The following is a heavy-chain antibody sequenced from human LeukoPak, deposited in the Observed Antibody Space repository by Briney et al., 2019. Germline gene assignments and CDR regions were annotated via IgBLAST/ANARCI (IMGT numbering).Heavy chain of an antibody. CDR2: ISYDGSNK. V-gene: IGHV3-30*18. Sequence: PGRSLRLSCAASGFTFSSYGMHWVRQAPGKGLEWVAVISYDGSNKYYADSVKGRFTISRDSSKNTLYLQMNSLRAEDTAVYYCAKAGFDDSSGYYPYFDYWGQGTLVTVSS. CDR3: AKAGFDDSSGYYPYFDY. D-gene: IGHD3-22*01. CDR1: GFTFSSYG. J-gene: IGHJ4*02.